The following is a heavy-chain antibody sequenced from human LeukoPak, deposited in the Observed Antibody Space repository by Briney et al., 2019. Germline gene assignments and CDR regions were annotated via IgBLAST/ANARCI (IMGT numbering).Heavy chain of an antibody. CDR1: GFTFDDYA. J-gene: IGHJ6*03. CDR2: ISWNGGSI. CDR3: TTDVRQADSYGYGFYYYYYMDV. Sequence: GGSLRLSCAASGFTFDDYAMHWVRQAPGKGLEWVSGISWNGGSIGYADSVKGRFTISRDNAKNSLYLQMNSLRAEDTALYYCTTDVRQADSYGYGFYYYYYMDVWGKGTTVTISS. D-gene: IGHD5-18*01. V-gene: IGHV3-9*01.